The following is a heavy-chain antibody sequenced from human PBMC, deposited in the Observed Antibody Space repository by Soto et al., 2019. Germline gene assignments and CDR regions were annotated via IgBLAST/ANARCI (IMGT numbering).Heavy chain of an antibody. J-gene: IGHJ4*02. D-gene: IGHD3-9*01. V-gene: IGHV3-66*01. CDR3: ATNPDWALPRY. CDR1: GLSFSTNY. CDR2: IYPGGIT. Sequence: EVQLVESGGGLVRPGGSLRLSCAASGLSFSTNYMTWVRQAPGKGLEWVSLIYPGGITYYADSVKDRFTVSRDNSKNTVSLQMNSLSADGTAVYYCATNPDWALPRYWGQGTLVTVSS.